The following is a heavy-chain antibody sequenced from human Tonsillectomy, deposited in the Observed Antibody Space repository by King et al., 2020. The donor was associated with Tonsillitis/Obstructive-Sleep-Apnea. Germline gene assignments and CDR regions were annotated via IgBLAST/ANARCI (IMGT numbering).Heavy chain of an antibody. CDR3: ARVGYCSSTSCYNAFDI. V-gene: IGHV4-59*01. D-gene: IGHD2-2*02. Sequence: VQLQESGPGLVKPSETLSLTCTVSGGSISSYYWSWIRQPPEKGLEWIGYIYYSGSTNYNPSLKSRVTISVDTSKNQFSLKLSSVTAADTAVYYCARVGYCSSTSCYNAFDIWGQGTMVTVSS. CDR2: IYYSGST. CDR1: GGSISSYY. J-gene: IGHJ3*02.